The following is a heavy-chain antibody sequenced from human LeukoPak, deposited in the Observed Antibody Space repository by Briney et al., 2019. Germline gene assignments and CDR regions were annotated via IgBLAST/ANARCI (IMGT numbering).Heavy chain of an antibody. CDR3: ARGELALPSCQLLYN. Sequence: SVKVSCKASGYTFNSYVISWVRQAPGQGLEWMGWIIPIFGTANYAQKFQGRVTITTDESTSTAYMELSSLRSEDTAVYYCARGELALPSCQLLYNWGQGTLVTV. CDR1: GYTFNSYV. V-gene: IGHV1-69*05. CDR2: IIPIFGTA. D-gene: IGHD2-2*02. J-gene: IGHJ4*02.